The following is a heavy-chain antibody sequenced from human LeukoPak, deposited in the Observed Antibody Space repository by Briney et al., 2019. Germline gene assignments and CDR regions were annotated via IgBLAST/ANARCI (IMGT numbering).Heavy chain of an antibody. CDR2: INHSGST. CDR3: ARGTALGPYFDY. V-gene: IGHV4-34*01. J-gene: IGHJ4*02. CDR1: GGSFSGYY. D-gene: IGHD7-27*01. Sequence: SETPSLTCAVYGGSFSGYYWSWIRQPPGKGLEWIGEINHSGSTNYNPSLKSRVTISVDTSKNQFSLKLSSVTAADTAVYYCARGTALGPYFDYWGQGTLVTVSS.